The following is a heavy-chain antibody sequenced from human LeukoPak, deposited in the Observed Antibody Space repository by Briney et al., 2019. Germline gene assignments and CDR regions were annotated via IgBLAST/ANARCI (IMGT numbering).Heavy chain of an antibody. J-gene: IGHJ3*02. Sequence: GASVKVSCKASGYTFTGYYMHWVRQAPGQGLEWMGWISAYNGNTNYTQKLQGRVTMTTDTPTSTAYMELRSLRSDDTAVYYCARGPVYGGAFDIWGQGTMVTVSS. CDR3: ARGPVYGGAFDI. D-gene: IGHD2/OR15-2a*01. CDR1: GYTFTGYY. CDR2: ISAYNGNT. V-gene: IGHV1-18*04.